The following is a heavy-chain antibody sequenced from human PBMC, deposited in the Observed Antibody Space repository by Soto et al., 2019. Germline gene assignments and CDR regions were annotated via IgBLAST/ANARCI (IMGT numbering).Heavy chain of an antibody. D-gene: IGHD2-21*01. CDR1: GDTFTTNY. J-gene: IGHJ6*02. V-gene: IGHV1-46*04. CDR3: ASRVLCDMDV. Sequence: QEQLVQSGAEAKEPGASLKVSCKSSGDTFTTNYIHWVRQAPGQGLEWMVRINPNSGATLYAQKLQGRLTLTTATSTSTVYMDLNSLKSEDSAVYYCASRVLCDMDVWGQGTTVTVSS. CDR2: INPNSGAT.